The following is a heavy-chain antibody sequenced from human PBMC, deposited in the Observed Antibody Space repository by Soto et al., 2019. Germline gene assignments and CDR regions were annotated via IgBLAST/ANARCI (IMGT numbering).Heavy chain of an antibody. CDR3: AHTLGYCSGGSCYSYYFDY. V-gene: IGHV2-5*02. CDR2: IYWDDDK. J-gene: IGHJ4*02. Sequence: QITLKESGPTLVKPTQTLTLTCTFSGFSLSTSGVGVGWIRQPPGKALEWLALIYWDDDKRYSPSLKSRLTITKDPSKNQVVLTMTNMDPVDTATYYCAHTLGYCSGGSCYSYYFDYWGQGTLVTVSS. D-gene: IGHD2-15*01. CDR1: GFSLSTSGVG.